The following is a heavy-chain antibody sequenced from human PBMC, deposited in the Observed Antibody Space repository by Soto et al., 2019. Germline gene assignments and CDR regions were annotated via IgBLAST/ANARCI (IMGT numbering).Heavy chain of an antibody. CDR3: TGGVVWGVTTRARDYYGMGG. Sequence: GESLKISCKGSGYSFTSYWIGWVRQMPGKGLECMGIIYPGDSDTRYSPSFQGQVTISADKSISTAYLQWSSLKASDTPLYSCTGGVVWGVTTRARDYYGMGGCGQGTRVTGAS. V-gene: IGHV5-51*01. D-gene: IGHD3-10*01. CDR1: GYSFTSYW. J-gene: IGHJ6*02. CDR2: IYPGDSDT.